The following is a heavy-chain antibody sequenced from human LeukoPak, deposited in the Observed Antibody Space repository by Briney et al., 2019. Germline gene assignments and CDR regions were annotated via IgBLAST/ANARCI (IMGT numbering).Heavy chain of an antibody. CDR2: IKLDGSEK. V-gene: IGHV3-7*01. Sequence: PSETLSLTCAVYGGSFSGYYWSWVRQAPGKGPECVASIKLDGSEKYYVDSVKGRFTISRDNAKNSLYLQMNTLRAEDTAVYYCAKEGYWGQGTLVTVSS. J-gene: IGHJ4*02. CDR1: GGSFSGYY. CDR3: AKEGY.